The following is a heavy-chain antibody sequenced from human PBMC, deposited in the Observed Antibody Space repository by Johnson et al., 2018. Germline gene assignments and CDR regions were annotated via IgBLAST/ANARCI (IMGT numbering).Heavy chain of an antibody. D-gene: IGHD2-15*01. CDR2: IRGSGDST. J-gene: IGHJ6*02. V-gene: IGHV3-23*04. CDR1: GFTYSTYA. Sequence: EVQLVETGGGLVQXGGSLRLXCAASGFTYSTYAMTLVRQAPGKGLEWVSAIRGSGDSTYYADSVRGRFTISKDNSYNTLYLQMNSLRAEDTAVYYCAKEVVAGTSSSGYYGMDVWGQGTTVTVS. CDR3: AKEVVAGTSSSGYYGMDV.